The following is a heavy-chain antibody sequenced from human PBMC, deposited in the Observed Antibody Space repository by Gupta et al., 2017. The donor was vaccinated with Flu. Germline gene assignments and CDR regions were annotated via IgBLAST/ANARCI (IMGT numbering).Heavy chain of an antibody. V-gene: IGHV3-33*01. J-gene: IGHJ4*02. CDR2: IWYDGSNK. D-gene: IGHD4-17*01. CDR1: GFTFSSYG. Sequence: QVQLVESGGGVVQPGRSLRLSCAASGFTFSSYGMHWFRQAPGKGLEWVAVIWYDGSNKYYADSVKGRFTISRDNSKNTLYLQMNSLRAEDTAVYYCARDLLAHGDYVGLRYWGQGTLVTVSS. CDR3: ARDLLAHGDYVGLRY.